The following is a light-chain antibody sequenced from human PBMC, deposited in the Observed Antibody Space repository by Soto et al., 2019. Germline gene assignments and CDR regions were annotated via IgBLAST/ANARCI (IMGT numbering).Light chain of an antibody. CDR3: QQLNSYPIT. Sequence: DIQLTQSPSFLSASVGDRVTITCRASQGISSYFAWFQQKLGKAPKLLIYAASTLQTGVPSRFSGSGSGTEFTLTISSLQPEDFATYYCQQLNSYPITFGQGTRLEIK. CDR1: QGISSY. CDR2: AAS. J-gene: IGKJ5*01. V-gene: IGKV1-9*01.